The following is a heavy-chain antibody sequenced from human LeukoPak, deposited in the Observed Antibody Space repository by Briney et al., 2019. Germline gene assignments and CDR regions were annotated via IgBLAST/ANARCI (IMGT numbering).Heavy chain of an antibody. D-gene: IGHD2-2*01. V-gene: IGHV1-2*04. CDR2: INPNSGGT. J-gene: IGHJ5*02. Sequence: ASVKVSCKASGYTFTGYYMHWVRQAPGQGLEWMGWINPNSGGTNYAQKFQGWVTMTRDTSISTAYMELSRLRSDDTAVYYCARGYCSSTSCHQGWFDPWGQGTLVTVSS. CDR3: ARGYCSSTSCHQGWFDP. CDR1: GYTFTGYY.